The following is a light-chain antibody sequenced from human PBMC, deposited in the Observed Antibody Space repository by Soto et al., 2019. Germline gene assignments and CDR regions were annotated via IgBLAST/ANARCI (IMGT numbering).Light chain of an antibody. CDR2: DVS. CDR1: SSDVGGYNY. J-gene: IGLJ1*01. Sequence: QSALTQPASVSGSPGQSITISCTGTSSDVGGYNYVSWYQQHPGKAPRVMIFDVSSRPSGVSNRFSGSKSGNTASLTISGLQAEDEADYYCSSSTSSNTLVFGTGTKVTVL. V-gene: IGLV2-14*01. CDR3: SSSTSSNTLV.